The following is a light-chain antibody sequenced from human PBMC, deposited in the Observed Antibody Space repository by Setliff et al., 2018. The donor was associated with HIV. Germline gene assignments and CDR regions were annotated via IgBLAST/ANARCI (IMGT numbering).Light chain of an antibody. CDR1: SSDIGSYNL. J-gene: IGLJ1*01. CDR3: CSNTGSNTFV. CDR2: EDT. Sequence: QSVLTQPASVSASPGQSITISCTGSSSDIGSYNLVSWYQQSSGKAPKFMIYEDTKRPSGVSDRFSGSKSGTTASLTISGLQAEDEADYYCCSNTGSNTFVFGTGTKVTVL. V-gene: IGLV2-23*01.